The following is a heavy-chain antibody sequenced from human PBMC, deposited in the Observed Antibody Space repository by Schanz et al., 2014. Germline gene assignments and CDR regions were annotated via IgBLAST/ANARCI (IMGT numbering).Heavy chain of an antibody. J-gene: IGHJ6*02. D-gene: IGHD3-10*01. V-gene: IGHV3-23*01. CDR2: ISSGGPT. CDR1: GYLFRNYA. Sequence: EEQLLESGGDLVQPGGSLRLSCAASGYLFRNYAMNWVRQAPGKGLEWVSQISSGGPTYRTDSVKGRFTISRDDSNNMLYLQMNSLRVEDTAVYYCAKLVAAIGSGDGMDVWGQGTTVTVSS. CDR3: AKLVAAIGSGDGMDV.